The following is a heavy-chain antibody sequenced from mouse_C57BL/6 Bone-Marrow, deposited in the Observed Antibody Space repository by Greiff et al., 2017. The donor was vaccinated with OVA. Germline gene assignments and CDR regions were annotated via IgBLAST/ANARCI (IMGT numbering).Heavy chain of an antibody. CDR2: IDPKNGDT. CDR3: TSSVAYYFDY. Sequence: EVQLQQSGAELVRPGASVKLSCTASGFNIKDDYMHWVKQRPEQGLEWIGWIDPKNGDTEYASKFKGKATITADTSSNTAYLQLSSLTSEDTSVYYCTSSVAYYFDYWGQGTTLSVSS. CDR1: GFNIKDDY. J-gene: IGHJ2*01. D-gene: IGHD1-1*01. V-gene: IGHV14-4*01.